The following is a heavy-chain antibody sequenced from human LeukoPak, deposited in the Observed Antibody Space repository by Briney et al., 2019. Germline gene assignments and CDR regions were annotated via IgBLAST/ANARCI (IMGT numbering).Heavy chain of an antibody. V-gene: IGHV3-11*03. CDR2: ISSSSSYT. CDR1: GFTFSDYY. CDR3: FQAEDGIRDFDWYNWFDP. Sequence: GGSLRLCCAASGFTFSDYYMSWIRQAPGQGLELLSYISSSSSYTNYADSVKGRSTISRDNAKNSLYLQMNSLRAEDTAVYFFFQAEDGIRDFDWYNWFDPWGQGTLVTVSS. D-gene: IGHD3-9*01. J-gene: IGHJ5*02.